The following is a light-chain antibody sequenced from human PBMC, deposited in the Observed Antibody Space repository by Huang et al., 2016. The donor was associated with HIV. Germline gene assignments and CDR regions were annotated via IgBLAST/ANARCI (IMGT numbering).Light chain of an antibody. Sequence: DIVMTQSPDSLSVSPGERATIDCKSSQSLLYSLNNKNYLAWFQQKPGRPPKLLRYWASTREAGIPERFSGSGAGTYFTLTINNLQPEDVATYYCQQYYQNPQTFGQGT. J-gene: IGKJ5*01. CDR1: QSLLYSLNNKNY. CDR2: WAS. CDR3: QQYYQNPQT. V-gene: IGKV4-1*01.